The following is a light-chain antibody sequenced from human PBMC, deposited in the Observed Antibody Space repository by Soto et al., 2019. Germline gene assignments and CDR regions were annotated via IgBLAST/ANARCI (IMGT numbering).Light chain of an antibody. Sequence: QSVLTQPASASGSPGQLITISCTGTSSDVGSYNYVSWYQQHPGKAPKLMIYEVSDRPSGISSRFSGSKSGNTASLTISGLQTEDEADYYCSSYTSSSTLFGTGTKVTGL. CDR1: SSDVGSYNY. V-gene: IGLV2-14*01. CDR2: EVS. CDR3: SSYTSSSTL. J-gene: IGLJ1*01.